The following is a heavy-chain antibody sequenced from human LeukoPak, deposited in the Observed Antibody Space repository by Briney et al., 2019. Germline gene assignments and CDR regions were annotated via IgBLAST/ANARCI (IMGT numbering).Heavy chain of an antibody. Sequence: GGSLRLSCAASGFTFSSYAMSWVRQAPGKGLEWVSAISGSGNGTYYADSVKGRFTISRDNSKNTLYLQINSLRAEDTALYYCAKESAITIFAVGNWFDPWGQGTLVTVSS. J-gene: IGHJ5*02. CDR1: GFTFSSYA. CDR2: ISGSGNGT. V-gene: IGHV3-23*01. CDR3: AKESAITIFAVGNWFDP. D-gene: IGHD3-3*01.